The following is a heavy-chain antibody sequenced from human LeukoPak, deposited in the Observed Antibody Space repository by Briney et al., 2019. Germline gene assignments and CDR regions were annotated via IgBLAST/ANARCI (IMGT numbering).Heavy chain of an antibody. CDR3: ATETNGRHYDY. Sequence: GGSLRLSCTASGLTFSTSGFNWVRQAPGKGLEWVASIGPTGSDRYHADSIKGRFTISRDNANNFLYLQMNTLRAEDTAVYYCATETNGRHYDYWGQGTLLTVSS. CDR2: IGPTGSDR. CDR1: GLTFSTSG. J-gene: IGHJ4*02. V-gene: IGHV3-21*06. D-gene: IGHD1-14*01.